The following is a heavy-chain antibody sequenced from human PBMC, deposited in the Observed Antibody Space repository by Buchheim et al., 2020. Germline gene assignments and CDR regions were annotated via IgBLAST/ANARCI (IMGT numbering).Heavy chain of an antibody. Sequence: QVQLVESGGGVVQPGRSLRLSCAASGFTFSSYGMHWVRQAPGKGLEWVAVIWYDGSNKYYADSVKGRFTISRDNSKNTLYLQMNSLRAEDTAVYYCARERGGGYHYYWYFDLWGRGTL. CDR2: IWYDGSNK. CDR3: ARERGGGYHYYWYFDL. CDR1: GFTFSSYG. J-gene: IGHJ2*01. V-gene: IGHV3-33*01. D-gene: IGHD3-22*01.